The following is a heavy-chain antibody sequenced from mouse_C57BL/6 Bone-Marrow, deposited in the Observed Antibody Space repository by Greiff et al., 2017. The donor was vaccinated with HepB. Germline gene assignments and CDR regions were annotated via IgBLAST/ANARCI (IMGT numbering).Heavy chain of an antibody. J-gene: IGHJ2*01. CDR1: GFPITSGYY. V-gene: IGHV12-3*01. CDR2: ITHSGET. Sequence: QVQLKESGPGLVKPSQSLFLTCSITGFPITSGYYWIWIRQSPGKPLEWMGYITHSGETFYNPSLQSPISITRETSKNQFFLQLNSVTTEDTAMYYCAGDNPITTVVPDYWGQGTTLTVSS. D-gene: IGHD1-1*01. CDR3: AGDNPITTVVPDY.